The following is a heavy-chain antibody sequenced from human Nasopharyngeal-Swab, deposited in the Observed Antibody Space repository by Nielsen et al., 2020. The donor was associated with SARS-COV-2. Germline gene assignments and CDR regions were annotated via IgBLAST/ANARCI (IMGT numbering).Heavy chain of an antibody. CDR2: IRSKAYGGTT. J-gene: IGHJ4*02. Sequence: GESLKISCAASGFTFSSYAMSWVRQAPGKGLEWVGFIRSKAYGGTTEYAASVKGRFTISRDDSKSIAYLQMNSLKTEDTAVYYCTRDGYSYGPYYFDYWGQGTLVTVSS. CDR3: TRDGYSYGPYYFDY. V-gene: IGHV3-49*04. CDR1: GFTFSSYA. D-gene: IGHD5-18*01.